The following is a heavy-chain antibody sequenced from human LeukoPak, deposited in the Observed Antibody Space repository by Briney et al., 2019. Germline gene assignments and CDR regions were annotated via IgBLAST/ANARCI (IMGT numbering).Heavy chain of an antibody. V-gene: IGHV1-18*04. J-gene: IGHJ5*02. Sequence: VASVKVSCKASGYTFTSYGISWVRQAPGQGLEWMGWISAYNGNTNYAQKLQGRVTMTTDTSTSTAYMELRSLRSDDTAVYYCARTRDSSGYYRWFDPWGQGTLVTVSS. CDR2: ISAYNGNT. CDR3: ARTRDSSGYYRWFDP. CDR1: GYTFTSYG. D-gene: IGHD3-22*01.